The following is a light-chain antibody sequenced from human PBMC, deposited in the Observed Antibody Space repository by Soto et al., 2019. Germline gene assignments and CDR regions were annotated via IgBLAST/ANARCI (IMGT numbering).Light chain of an antibody. CDR3: QQYNSFPYS. CDR1: QSIDTW. Sequence: DIQMTPSPSTLSASVGDRVTLTCRASQSIDTWLAWYQQKPGKAPNLLVYKASSLESGVPSRFSGSGFGTEFTLTISSLQADDFATYYCQQYNSFPYSFGQGTRLESK. J-gene: IGKJ2*03. V-gene: IGKV1-5*03. CDR2: KAS.